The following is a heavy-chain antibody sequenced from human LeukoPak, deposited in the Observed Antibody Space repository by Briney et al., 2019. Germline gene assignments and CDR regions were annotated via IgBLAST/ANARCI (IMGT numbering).Heavy chain of an antibody. CDR2: IYTSGST. CDR1: GGSISSYY. Sequence: MTSETLSLTCTVSGGSISSYYWSWIRQPAGKGLEWIGRIYTSGSTNYNPSLKSRVTMSVDTSKNQFSLKLSSVTAADTAVYYCARGEWLRYVYCYGMDVWGQGTTVTVSS. V-gene: IGHV4-4*07. D-gene: IGHD5-12*01. J-gene: IGHJ6*02. CDR3: ARGEWLRYVYCYGMDV.